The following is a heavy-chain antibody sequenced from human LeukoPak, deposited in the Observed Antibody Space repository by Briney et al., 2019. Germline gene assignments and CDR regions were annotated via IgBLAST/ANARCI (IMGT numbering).Heavy chain of an antibody. D-gene: IGHD3-3*01. Sequence: GGSLRLSCAASEFNFAMSWVRQAPGKGLEWVSAISGSGGSTYYADSVKGRFTISRDNSKNTLYLQMNSLRAEDTAVYYCAKASLGVISFGDYWGQGTLVTVSS. V-gene: IGHV3-23*01. CDR3: AKASLGVISFGDY. CDR1: EFNFA. J-gene: IGHJ4*02. CDR2: ISGSGGST.